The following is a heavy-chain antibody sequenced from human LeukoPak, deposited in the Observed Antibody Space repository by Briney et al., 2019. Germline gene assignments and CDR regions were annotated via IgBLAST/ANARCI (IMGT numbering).Heavy chain of an antibody. V-gene: IGHV4-39*07. CDR3: ARVRELAGYLRHPGGFDY. Sequence: SEALSLTCIVSGDSIITNDYYWGWVRQPPGKGLEWLGSTYQIPPLKSRVTISVDTSRNQFSLRLSSVTAADTAVYFCARVRELAGYLRHPGGFDYWGQGTLVTVSS. CDR1: GDSIITNDYY. D-gene: IGHD1-26*01. J-gene: IGHJ4*02. CDR2: T.